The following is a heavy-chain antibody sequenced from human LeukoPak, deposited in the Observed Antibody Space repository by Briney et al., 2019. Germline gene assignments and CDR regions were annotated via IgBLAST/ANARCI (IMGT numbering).Heavy chain of an antibody. V-gene: IGHV3-23*01. D-gene: IGHD7-27*01. CDR2: IGGSGANT. J-gene: IGHJ4*02. CDR1: VFAFSNYE. Sequence: GGSLRLSCTASVFAFSNYEMTWVRQAPGKGLDWVSNIGGSGANTYYADSVKGRFTISRDNSKNTLYLQMNSLRAEDTAVYYCARGPGDIDYWGQGTLVTVSS. CDR3: ARGPGDIDY.